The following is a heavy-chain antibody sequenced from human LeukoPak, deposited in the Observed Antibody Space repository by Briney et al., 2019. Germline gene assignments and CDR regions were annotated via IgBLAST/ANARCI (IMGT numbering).Heavy chain of an antibody. V-gene: IGHV3-30-3*01. Sequence: PGRSLRLSCAASGFTFSSYAMHWVCQAAGKGLEWVAVISYDGSNKYYADSVKGRFTISRDNSKNTLYLQMNSLRAEDTAVYYCARGSWRLVRGAASFESWGQGTLVTVSS. D-gene: IGHD3-10*01. CDR3: ARGSWRLVRGAASFES. CDR1: GFTFSSYA. CDR2: ISYDGSNK. J-gene: IGHJ4*02.